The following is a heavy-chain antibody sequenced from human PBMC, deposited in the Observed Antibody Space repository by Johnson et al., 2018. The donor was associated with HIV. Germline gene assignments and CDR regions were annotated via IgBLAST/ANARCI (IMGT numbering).Heavy chain of an antibody. CDR1: GFTVSSNE. CDR3: ARGRGDYGLAFDI. CDR2: LYSGGST. J-gene: IGHJ3*02. Sequence: VQLVESRGVLVQPGGSMRLSCAATGFTVSSNEMSWVRQAPGKGLEWVSTLYSGGSTYYADSVKGRFTISRDNSKNTLYLQMNSLRAEDTAVYYCARGRGDYGLAFDIWGQGTMVTVSS. V-gene: IGHV3-66*01. D-gene: IGHD4-17*01.